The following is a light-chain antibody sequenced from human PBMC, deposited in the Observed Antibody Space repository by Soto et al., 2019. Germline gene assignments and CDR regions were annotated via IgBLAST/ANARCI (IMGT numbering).Light chain of an antibody. V-gene: IGLV3-25*03. CDR1: ALPKQY. CDR3: QSAGSSGTYPWV. Sequence: SYELTQPPSVSVSPGQTARITCSGDALPKQYAYWYQQKPGQAPVLVIYKDNERASGIPERFSGSSLGTEVTLTISGVEAEDEADYYCQSAGSSGTYPWVFGGGTKLTVL. J-gene: IGLJ3*02. CDR2: KDN.